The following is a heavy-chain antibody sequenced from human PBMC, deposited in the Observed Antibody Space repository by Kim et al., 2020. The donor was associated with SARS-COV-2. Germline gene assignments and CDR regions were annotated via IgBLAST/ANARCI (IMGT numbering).Heavy chain of an antibody. J-gene: IGHJ6*02. V-gene: IGHV3-30-3*01. CDR3: ARDPYSSSWGWGDYYYYYGMDV. D-gene: IGHD6-6*01. Sequence: GGSLRLSCAASGFTFSSYAMHWVRQAPGKGLEWVAVISYDGSNKYYADSVKGRFTISRDNSKNTLYLQMNSLRAEDTAVYYCARDPYSSSWGWGDYYYYYGMDVWGQGTTVTVSS. CDR1: GFTFSSYA. CDR2: ISYDGSNK.